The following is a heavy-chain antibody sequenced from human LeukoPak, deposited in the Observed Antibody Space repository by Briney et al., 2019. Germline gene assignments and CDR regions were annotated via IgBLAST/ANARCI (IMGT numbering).Heavy chain of an antibody. CDR1: GFTFSSYS. J-gene: IGHJ4*02. V-gene: IGHV3-21*01. D-gene: IGHD6-19*01. Sequence: PGGSLRLSCAASGFTFSSYSMNWVRHAPGKGLEWVSSISSSSSYIYYADSVKGRFTISRDNAKNSLYLQMNSLRAEDTAVYYCARDRAVAGTFDYWGQGTLVTVSS. CDR3: ARDRAVAGTFDY. CDR2: ISSSSSYI.